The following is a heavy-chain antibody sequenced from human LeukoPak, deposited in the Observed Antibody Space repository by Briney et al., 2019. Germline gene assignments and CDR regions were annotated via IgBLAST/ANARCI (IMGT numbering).Heavy chain of an antibody. CDR2: LSYGEH. CDR1: GYSISSGYY. D-gene: IGHD6-6*01. CDR3: ARGEYSSSSSWFDP. V-gene: IGHV4-38-2*02. Sequence: AETLSLTCTVSGYSISSGYYWGWIRQPPREGAGVDWEYLSYGEHLLQPVLKSRVTMSVDTSKNQFSLKLSSVTAADTAVYYCARGEYSSSSSWFDPWGQGTLVTVSS. J-gene: IGHJ5*02.